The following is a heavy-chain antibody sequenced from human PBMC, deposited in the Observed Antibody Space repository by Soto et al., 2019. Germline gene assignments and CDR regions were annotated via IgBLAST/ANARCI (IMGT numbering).Heavy chain of an antibody. CDR1: GYSFANYW. Sequence: GESLKISCKGSGYSFANYWISWVRQMPGKGLEWMGRFDPSGSYSDYNPSFQGHVTISGDKSISTAHAQWSSLQASDTAMYFCARHPYIGGLDVWGQGTTVTVSS. CDR2: FDPSGSYS. J-gene: IGHJ6*02. D-gene: IGHD2-15*01. V-gene: IGHV5-10-1*01. CDR3: ARHPYIGGLDV.